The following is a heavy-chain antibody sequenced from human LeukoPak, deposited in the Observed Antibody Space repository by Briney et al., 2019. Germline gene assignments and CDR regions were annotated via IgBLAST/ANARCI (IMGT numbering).Heavy chain of an antibody. CDR2: MNPNSGNT. D-gene: IGHD2-2*01. V-gene: IGHV1-8*02. Sequence: ASVKVSCKASGGTFSSYAISWVRQAPGQGLEWMGWMNPNSGNTGYAQKFQGRVTMTRNTSISTAYMELSSLRSEDTAVYYCARVYCSSTSCSNWFDPWGQGTLVTVSS. CDR3: ARVYCSSTSCSNWFDP. J-gene: IGHJ5*02. CDR1: GGTFSSYA.